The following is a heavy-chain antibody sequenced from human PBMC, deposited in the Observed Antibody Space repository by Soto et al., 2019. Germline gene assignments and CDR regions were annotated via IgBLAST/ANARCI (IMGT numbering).Heavy chain of an antibody. J-gene: IGHJ4*02. CDR1: GFTFRNNV. V-gene: IGHV3-23*01. CDR2: ITGSGRDT. Sequence: GGSLRLSCAASGFTFRNNVLSWVRQAPGKGLDWVSGITGSGRDTYYADSVKGRFTISRDNSKNMVFLQMNSLGAEDTALYYCAKNGLDNSPSAIDSWGPGTMVTVSS. CDR3: AKNGLDNSPSAIDS. D-gene: IGHD2-8*01.